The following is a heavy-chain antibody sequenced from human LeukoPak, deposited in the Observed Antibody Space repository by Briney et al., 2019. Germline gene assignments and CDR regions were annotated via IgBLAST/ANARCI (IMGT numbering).Heavy chain of an antibody. J-gene: IGHJ3*02. Sequence: SETLSLTCTVSGQSISSGYYWGWTRQPPGKGLEWIGTIYHSGSTYYNPSLKSRVTISVDTSKNQFSLKLSSVTAADTAVYYRVNGPDAFDIWGQGTLVIVSS. CDR1: GQSISSGYY. CDR2: IYHSGST. CDR3: VNGPDAFDI. V-gene: IGHV4-38-2*02.